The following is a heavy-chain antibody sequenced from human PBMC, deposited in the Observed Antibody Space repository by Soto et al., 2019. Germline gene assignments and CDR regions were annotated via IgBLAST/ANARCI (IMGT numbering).Heavy chain of an antibody. CDR1: GFTFSSYW. CDR2: INSDGSST. Sequence: SLRLSCAASGFTFSSYWMHWVRQAPGKGLVWVSRINSDGSSTSYADSVKGRFTISRDNAKNTLYLQMNSLRAEDTPVYYCARALYSSRWDDYFDKWGQGTPVTVSS. CDR3: ARALYSSRWDDYFDK. D-gene: IGHD6-13*01. V-gene: IGHV3-74*01. J-gene: IGHJ4*02.